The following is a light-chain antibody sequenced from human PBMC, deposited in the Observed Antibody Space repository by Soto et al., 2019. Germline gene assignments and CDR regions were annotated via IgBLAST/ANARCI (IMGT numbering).Light chain of an antibody. CDR3: ASYAGSINWV. Sequence: QSALTQPPSASGSPGQSVTISSTGTSSDVGGYNYVSWYQQHPGKAPKLMVFEVSKRPSGVPDRFSGSKSGNTASLTVSGLQAEDEADYYCASYAGSINWVFGGGTKVTVL. CDR2: EVS. CDR1: SSDVGGYNY. V-gene: IGLV2-8*01. J-gene: IGLJ3*02.